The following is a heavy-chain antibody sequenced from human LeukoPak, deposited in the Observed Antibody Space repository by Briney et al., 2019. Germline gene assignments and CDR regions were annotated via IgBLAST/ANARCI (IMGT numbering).Heavy chain of an antibody. D-gene: IGHD3-10*01. Sequence: ASVKVSCKASGYTFTRYAMNWVRQAPGQGLEWMGWINTNTGNPTYTQGFTGRFVFSLDTSVSTAYLQISSLKAEDTAVYYCARGAGSGSYYNLDYWGQGTLVTVSS. CDR3: ARGAGSGSYYNLDY. CDR1: GYTFTRYA. CDR2: INTNTGNP. V-gene: IGHV7-4-1*02. J-gene: IGHJ4*02.